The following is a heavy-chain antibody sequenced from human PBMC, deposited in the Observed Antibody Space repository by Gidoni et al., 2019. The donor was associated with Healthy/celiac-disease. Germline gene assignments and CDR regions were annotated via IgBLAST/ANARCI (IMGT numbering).Heavy chain of an antibody. CDR1: GESFSGYY. Sequence: QVQLQQCGAGLLKPSETLSLTCAVYGESFSGYYWSWIRQPPGKGLEWIGEINHSGSTNYNPSLKSRVTISVDTSKNQFSLKLSSVTAADTAVYYCARTRRFLEKGDAFDIWGQGTMVTVSS. CDR2: INHSGST. V-gene: IGHV4-34*01. J-gene: IGHJ3*02. CDR3: ARTRRFLEKGDAFDI. D-gene: IGHD3-3*01.